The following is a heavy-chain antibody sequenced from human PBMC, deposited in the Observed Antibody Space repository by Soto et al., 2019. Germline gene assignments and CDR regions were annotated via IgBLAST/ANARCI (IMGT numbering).Heavy chain of an antibody. Sequence: GGSLRLSRAASGFTFSSYWMHWVRQAPGKGLVWVSRINSDGSSTSYADSVKGRFTISRDNAKNTLYLQMNSLRAEDTAVYYCARDCPDYDFWSGCFREDYYYGMDVWGQGTTVTVSS. CDR3: ARDCPDYDFWSGCFREDYYYGMDV. CDR2: INSDGSST. CDR1: GFTFSSYW. D-gene: IGHD3-3*01. J-gene: IGHJ6*02. V-gene: IGHV3-74*01.